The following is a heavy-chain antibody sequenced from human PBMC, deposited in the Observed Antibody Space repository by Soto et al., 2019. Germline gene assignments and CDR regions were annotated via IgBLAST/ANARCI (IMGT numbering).Heavy chain of an antibody. Sequence: AGSLRLSCAASGFTVSSYGMSWISQAPGKGMEWVSAISGSGGSTYYADSVKGRFTISRDNSKNTLYLQMNSLRAEDTAVYYCAKGLRSPTQYWGQGTLVTVSS. CDR2: ISGSGGST. D-gene: IGHD4-17*01. J-gene: IGHJ4*02. CDR3: AKGLRSPTQY. V-gene: IGHV3-23*01. CDR1: GFTVSSYG.